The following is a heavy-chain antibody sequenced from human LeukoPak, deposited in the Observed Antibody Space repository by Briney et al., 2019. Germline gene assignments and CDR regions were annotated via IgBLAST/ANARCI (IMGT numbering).Heavy chain of an antibody. V-gene: IGHV1-3*01. Sequence: ASVKVSRKASGYTFTSYAMHWVRQAPGQRLEWMGWINAGNGNTKYSQKFQGRVTITRDTSASTAYMELSSLRSEDTAVYYCARGRWSPIRDFWRTYYFDYWGQGTLVTVSS. CDR3: ARGRWSPIRDFWRTYYFDY. D-gene: IGHD3-3*01. J-gene: IGHJ4*02. CDR2: INAGNGNT. CDR1: GYTFTSYA.